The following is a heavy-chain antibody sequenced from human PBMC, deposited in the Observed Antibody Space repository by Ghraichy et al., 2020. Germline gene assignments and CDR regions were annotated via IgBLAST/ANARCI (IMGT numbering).Heavy chain of an antibody. J-gene: IGHJ6*02. CDR3: ARDNGISPTPALYYYGMDV. CDR1: GFTFSSYS. V-gene: IGHV3-21*01. CDR2: ISSSSSYI. D-gene: IGHD2-15*01. Sequence: GGSLRLSCAASGFTFSSYSMNWVRQAPVKGLEWVSSISSSSSYIYYADSVKGRFTISRDNAKNSLYLQMNSLRAEDTAVYYCARDNGISPTPALYYYGMDVWGQVFTVT.